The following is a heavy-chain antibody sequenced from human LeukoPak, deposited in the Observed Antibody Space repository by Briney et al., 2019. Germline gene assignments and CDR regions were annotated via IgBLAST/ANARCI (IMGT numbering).Heavy chain of an antibody. V-gene: IGHV4-31*03. Sequence: SETLSLTCTVSGGSISSGGYYWSWIRQHPGKGLEWIGYIYYSGSTYYNPSLKSRVTISVDTSKNQFSLKLSSVTVADTAVYYCARGSGRYYYYGVDVWGPGTTVTVSS. CDR1: GGSISSGGYY. CDR2: IYYSGST. D-gene: IGHD7-27*01. J-gene: IGHJ6*02. CDR3: ARGSGRYYYYGVDV.